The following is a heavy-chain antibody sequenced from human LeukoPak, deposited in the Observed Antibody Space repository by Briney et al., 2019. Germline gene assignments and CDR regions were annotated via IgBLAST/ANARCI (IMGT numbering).Heavy chain of an antibody. D-gene: IGHD3-3*01. Sequence: GGSLILSCAASGFTFTSFWMRWVRQAPGKGLVWVSCINSDGSSRNYADSVKGRFTISRDTAKKTLYLQMNSLRAEDTAVHYCASVVGGYYPPVDAFDMWGQGTMVTVSS. CDR3: ASVVGGYYPPVDAFDM. CDR1: GFTFTSFW. CDR2: INSDGSSR. V-gene: IGHV3-74*01. J-gene: IGHJ3*02.